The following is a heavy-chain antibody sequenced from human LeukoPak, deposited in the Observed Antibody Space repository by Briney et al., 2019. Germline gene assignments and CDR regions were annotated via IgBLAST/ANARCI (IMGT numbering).Heavy chain of an antibody. V-gene: IGHV3-21*01. CDR3: ARDLRPYDRPLKNWFDP. CDR2: ISSSSSYK. D-gene: IGHD3-3*01. Sequence: GGSLRLSCAASGFTFSSYSTNWVRQAPGKGLEWVSSISSSSSYKYYADSVKGRFTISRDNAKNSLYLQMNSLRAEDSAVYYCARDLRPYDRPLKNWFDPWGQGTLVTVSS. CDR1: GFTFSSYS. J-gene: IGHJ5*02.